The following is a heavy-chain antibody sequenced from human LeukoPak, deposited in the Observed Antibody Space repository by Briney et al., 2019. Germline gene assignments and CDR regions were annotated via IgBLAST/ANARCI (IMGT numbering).Heavy chain of an antibody. J-gene: IGHJ6*02. V-gene: IGHV3-9*01. CDR2: IGWISGSI. CDR3: VGAADSTAMVNYYYYGMDV. Sequence: GGSLRLSCEASGFTFDDFAIHWVRQAPGKGLEWASGIGWISGSIGYADSVKGRFTISRDNAKNSLYLQMNSLRAEDTALYYCVGAADSTAMVNYYYYGMDVWGQGTTVTVSS. CDR1: GFTFDDFA. D-gene: IGHD5-18*01.